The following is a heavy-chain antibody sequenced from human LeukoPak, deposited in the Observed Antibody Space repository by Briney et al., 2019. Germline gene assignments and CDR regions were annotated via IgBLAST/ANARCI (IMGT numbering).Heavy chain of an antibody. CDR2: IYSDNT. D-gene: IGHD6-19*01. J-gene: IGHJ4*02. Sequence: QAGGSLRLSCAASGFTFRSYWMHWVRQAPGKGLVWVSFIYSDNTHYSDSVKGRFTISRDNAKNSLYLQMNSLRAEDTAIYYCARLTIVAVAGFDYWGQGTLVTVSS. CDR1: GFTFRSYW. V-gene: IGHV3-74*01. CDR3: ARLTIVAVAGFDY.